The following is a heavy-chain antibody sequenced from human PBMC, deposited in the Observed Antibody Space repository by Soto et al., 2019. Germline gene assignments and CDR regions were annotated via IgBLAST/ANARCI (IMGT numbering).Heavy chain of an antibody. CDR1: GFTFSSYA. CDR2: ISGSGGST. V-gene: IGHV3-23*01. Sequence: GFTFSSYAMSWVRQAPGEGLERVSAISGSGGSTYYAETVKGRFTNSRDNSKNTLYLQMNSLRAEVTAVYYCAKFVAAAGIDYWGQGTLVTVSS. J-gene: IGHJ4*02. D-gene: IGHD6-13*01. CDR3: AKFVAAAGIDY.